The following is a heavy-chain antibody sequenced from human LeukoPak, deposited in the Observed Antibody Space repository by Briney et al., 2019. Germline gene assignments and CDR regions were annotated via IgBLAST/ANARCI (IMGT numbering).Heavy chain of an antibody. CDR1: GGSISSSSYY. CDR2: IYYSGST. V-gene: IGHV4-39*01. CDR3: ARHSIVTGYSSRSNWFDP. D-gene: IGHD3-9*01. Sequence: SEILSLTCTVSGGSISSSSYYWGWIRQPPGKGLEWIGSIYYSGSTYYNPSLKSRVTISVDTSKNQFSLKLSSVTAADTAVYYCARHSIVTGYSSRSNWFDPWGQGTLVTVSS. J-gene: IGHJ5*02.